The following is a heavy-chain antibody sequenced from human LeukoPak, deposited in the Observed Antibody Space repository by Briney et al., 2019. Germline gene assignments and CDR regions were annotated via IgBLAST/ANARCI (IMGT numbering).Heavy chain of an antibody. CDR3: ASVSYSSSPQEMEYYFDY. D-gene: IGHD6-6*01. V-gene: IGHV1-2*04. Sequence: WASVKVSCKASGYTFTGYYMHWVRQAPGQGLGWMGWINPNSGGTNYAQKFQGWVTMTRDTSISTAYMELSRLRSDDTAVYYCASVSYSSSPQEMEYYFDYWGQGTLVTVSS. CDR2: INPNSGGT. J-gene: IGHJ4*02. CDR1: GYTFTGYY.